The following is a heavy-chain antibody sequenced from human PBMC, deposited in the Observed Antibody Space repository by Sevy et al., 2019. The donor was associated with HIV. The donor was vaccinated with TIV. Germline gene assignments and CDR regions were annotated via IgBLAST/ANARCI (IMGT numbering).Heavy chain of an antibody. CDR3: ASGYSYGPYYFDY. J-gene: IGHJ4*02. V-gene: IGHV1-2*02. Sequence: ASVKVSCKASGYTFTGYYMHWVRQAPGQGLEWMGWINPNSGGTNYAQKFQGRVTMTRDTSISTAYMKLSRLRSDDTAVYYCASGYSYGPYYFDYWGQGTLVTVSS. D-gene: IGHD5-18*01. CDR2: INPNSGGT. CDR1: GYTFTGYY.